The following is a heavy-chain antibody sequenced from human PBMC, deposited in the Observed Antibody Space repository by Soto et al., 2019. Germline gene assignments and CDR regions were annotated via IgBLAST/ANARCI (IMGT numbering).Heavy chain of an antibody. CDR1: GGTFSSYA. J-gene: IGHJ5*02. Sequence: GASVKVSCKASGGTFSSYAISWVRQAPGQGLEWMGGIIPIFGTANYAQKFQGRVTITADESTSTAYMELSSLRSEDTAVYYCARDGRSGAVADYNWFDPWGHGTLVPVSS. CDR2: IIPIFGTA. D-gene: IGHD6-19*01. CDR3: ARDGRSGAVADYNWFDP. V-gene: IGHV1-69*13.